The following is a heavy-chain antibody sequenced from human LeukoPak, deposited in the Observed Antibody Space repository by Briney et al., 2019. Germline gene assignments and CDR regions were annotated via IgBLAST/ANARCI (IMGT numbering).Heavy chain of an antibody. J-gene: IGHJ4*02. V-gene: IGHV1-46*01. CDR2: ISPCGGST. Sequence: ASVKVSCKASGYTFTSYDMHWVRQAPGQGLEWMGIISPCGGSTSYAQKLQGRVTMTMDMSTSTVYMELSSLRSEDTAVYYCARGWGTMIVVVNPIHYWGQGTLVIVSS. CDR3: ARGWGTMIVVVNPIHY. D-gene: IGHD3-22*01. CDR1: GYTFTSYD.